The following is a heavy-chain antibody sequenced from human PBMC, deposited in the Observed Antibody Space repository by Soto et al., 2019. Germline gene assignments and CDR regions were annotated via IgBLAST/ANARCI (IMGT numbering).Heavy chain of an antibody. CDR3: ARGWGRWPHEKPGDY. CDR2: MNPNSGNS. J-gene: IGHJ4*02. CDR1: EYTFANHD. V-gene: IGHV1-8*01. D-gene: IGHD3-16*01. Sequence: QVQLVQSGAELKEPGASVKVSCTASEYTFANHDINWVRQAPGRGLEWMGWMNPNSGNSGFAQKFHDRVTMTRDTSRDTAYMELRNLRSEDTAVYYCARGWGRWPHEKPGDYWGQGTLVTVS.